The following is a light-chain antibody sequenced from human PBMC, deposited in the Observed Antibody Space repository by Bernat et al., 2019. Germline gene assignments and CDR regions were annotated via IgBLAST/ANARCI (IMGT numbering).Light chain of an antibody. CDR1: QSVSSN. J-gene: IGKJ2*01. V-gene: IGKV3-15*01. CDR3: QQYNNWPYT. Sequence: EIVMTQSPATLSVSPGERATLSCTASQSVSSNLAWYQQKPGQTPRLLIFGASTRATCIPARISGSGSGTEFTLTISSLQSEDFAVYYCQQYNNWPYTFGQGTKLEIE. CDR2: GAS.